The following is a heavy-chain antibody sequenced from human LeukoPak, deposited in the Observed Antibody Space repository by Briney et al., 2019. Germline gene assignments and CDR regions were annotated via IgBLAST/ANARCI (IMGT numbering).Heavy chain of an antibody. CDR3: AKDYGDYHDPLYYYYMDV. CDR1: GFTFSSYG. D-gene: IGHD4-17*01. V-gene: IGHV3-30*18. J-gene: IGHJ6*03. CDR2: ISYDGSNK. Sequence: GGSLRLSCAASGFTFSSYGMHWVRQAPGKGLEWVAVISYDGSNKYYADSVKGRFTISRDNSKNTLYLQMNSLRAEDTAVYYCAKDYGDYHDPLYYYYMDVWGKGTTVTVSS.